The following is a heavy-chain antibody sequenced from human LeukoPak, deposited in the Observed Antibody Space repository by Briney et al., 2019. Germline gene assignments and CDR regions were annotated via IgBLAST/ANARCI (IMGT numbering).Heavy chain of an antibody. CDR3: ARDVGITVADSFDP. CDR2: INPDSGGT. V-gene: IGHV1-2*02. Sequence: GASVKVSCKASGYTFTGYYMHWVRQAPGQGLEWMGWINPDSGGTNYAQKFQGRVSTTTDTSTSTAYMELRGLRSDDTAMYYCARDVGITVADSFDPWGQGTLVTVSS. D-gene: IGHD6-19*01. J-gene: IGHJ5*02. CDR1: GYTFTGYY.